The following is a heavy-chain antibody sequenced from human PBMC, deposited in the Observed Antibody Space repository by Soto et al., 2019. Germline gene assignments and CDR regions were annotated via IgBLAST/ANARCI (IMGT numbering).Heavy chain of an antibody. CDR1: GYSFTTYW. D-gene: IGHD3-22*01. Sequence: GESLKISCKSSGYSFTTYWIAWVRQMPGRGLEWMGVINPGDSETRYSPSFRGHVTISVTKSITTVFLQWSSLRASDTAMYYCARQIYDSDTGPNFQYYFDSWGQGTPVTVSS. CDR2: INPGDSET. J-gene: IGHJ4*02. CDR3: ARQIYDSDTGPNFQYYFDS. V-gene: IGHV5-51*01.